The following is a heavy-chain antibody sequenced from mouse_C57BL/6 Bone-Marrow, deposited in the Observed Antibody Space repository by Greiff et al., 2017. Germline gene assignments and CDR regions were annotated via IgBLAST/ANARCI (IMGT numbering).Heavy chain of an antibody. V-gene: IGHV1-22*01. CDR2: INPNNGDT. CDR1: GYTFTDYN. J-gene: IGHJ3*01. Sequence: VQLQQSGPELVKPGASVKMSCQASGYTFTDYNMHWLKQSHGKSLEWIGYINPNNGDTSYNQKFKGKATLTVNKSSSTAYMKLRDLTSEDSAVYYCAREGGEGWGQGTLVTVSA. CDR3: AREGGEG.